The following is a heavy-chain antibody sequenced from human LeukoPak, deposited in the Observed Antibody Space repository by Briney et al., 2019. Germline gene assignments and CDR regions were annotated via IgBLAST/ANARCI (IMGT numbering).Heavy chain of an antibody. CDR3: AKESNYYGSGSYYVTGIFDY. CDR2: ISGSGGST. J-gene: IGHJ4*02. V-gene: IGHV3-23*01. CDR1: GFTFSSYG. D-gene: IGHD3-10*01. Sequence: TGGSLRLSCAASGFTFSSYGMSWVRQAPGKGLEWVSAISGSGGSTYYADSVKGRFTISRDNSKNTLYLQMNSLRAEDTAVYYCAKESNYYGSGSYYVTGIFDYWGQGTLVTVSS.